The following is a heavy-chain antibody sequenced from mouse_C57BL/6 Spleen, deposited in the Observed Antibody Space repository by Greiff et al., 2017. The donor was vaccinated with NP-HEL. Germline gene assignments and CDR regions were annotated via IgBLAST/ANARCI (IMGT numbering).Heavy chain of an antibody. Sequence: QVQLQQPGAELVMPGASVKLSCKASGYTFTSYWMHWVKQRPGQGLEWIGEIDPSDSYTNYNQKFKGKSTLTVDKSSSTAYMQLSSLTSEDSAVYYCAISRDYYQSCFYYWSQVTTLTFSS. D-gene: IGHD1-1*01. CDR3: AISRDYYQSCFYY. CDR2: IDPSDSYT. J-gene: IGHJ2*01. CDR1: GYTFTSYW. V-gene: IGHV1-69*01.